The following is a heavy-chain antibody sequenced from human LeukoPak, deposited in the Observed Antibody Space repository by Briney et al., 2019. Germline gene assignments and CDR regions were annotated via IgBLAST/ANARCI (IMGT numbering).Heavy chain of an antibody. D-gene: IGHD3-10*01. Sequence: PSETLSLTCTVSGVSIGSFYWSWIRQPPGKGLEWIGYIDYSGSTNYNPSLKSRVTLSVVTSKNQFSLKLDSVTAADTAVYYCARRVYDYDSGSYYTYFDYWGLGTLVTASS. V-gene: IGHV4-59*08. J-gene: IGHJ4*02. CDR1: GVSIGSFY. CDR2: IDYSGST. CDR3: ARRVYDYDSGSYYTYFDY.